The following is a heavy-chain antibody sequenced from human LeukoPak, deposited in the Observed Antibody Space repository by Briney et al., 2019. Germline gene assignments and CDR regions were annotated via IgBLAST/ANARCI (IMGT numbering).Heavy chain of an antibody. CDR1: GFIFSTYG. CDR2: IWYDGSNK. J-gene: IGHJ4*02. CDR3: ARVGASGYFDY. D-gene: IGHD1-26*01. V-gene: IGHV3-33*01. Sequence: GGSLRLSCAASGFIFSTYGMQWVRQAPGKGLEWVAVIWYDGSNKQYADSVKGRFTISRDNSRNTLYLQMNSLRAEDTAVYYCARVGASGYFDYWGQGTLVTVSS.